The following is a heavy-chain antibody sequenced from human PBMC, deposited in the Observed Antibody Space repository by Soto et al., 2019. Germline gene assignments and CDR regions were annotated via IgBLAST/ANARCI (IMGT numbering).Heavy chain of an antibody. V-gene: IGHV3-64*01. Sequence: PGGSLRLSCAASGFTFSSYAMHGVRQAPGKGLEYVSAISSNGGSTYHANSVKGRFTISRDNSKNTLYLQMGSLRAEDMAVYYCARMGNLDYYDSSGYTYYFDYWGQGTLVTVSS. J-gene: IGHJ4*02. CDR2: ISSNGGST. CDR1: GFTFSSYA. D-gene: IGHD3-22*01. CDR3: ARMGNLDYYDSSGYTYYFDY.